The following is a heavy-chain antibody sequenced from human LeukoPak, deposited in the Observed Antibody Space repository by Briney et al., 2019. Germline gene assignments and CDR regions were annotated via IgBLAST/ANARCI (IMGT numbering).Heavy chain of an antibody. Sequence: GSSVKVSCKASGGTFNNYAINWVRQAPGQGLEWMGGIFPLFETTNYAQGFQGRVTITADDSTSTAYMELNSLTTEDTAVYYCARGRESHGQYFHFGGQGTLVTVSS. CDR2: IFPLFETT. CDR1: GGTFNNYA. V-gene: IGHV1-69*01. D-gene: IGHD1-26*01. J-gene: IGHJ4*02. CDR3: ARGRESHGQYFHF.